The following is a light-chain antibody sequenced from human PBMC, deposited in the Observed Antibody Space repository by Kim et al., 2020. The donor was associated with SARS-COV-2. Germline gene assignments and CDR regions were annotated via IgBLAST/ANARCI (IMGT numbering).Light chain of an antibody. CDR1: QSVSSSY. V-gene: IGKV3-20*01. CDR3: QQYGSSPIRFT. CDR2: GAS. J-gene: IGKJ3*01. Sequence: GERATLSCRASQSVSSSYLAWYQQKPGQAPRRLIYGASSRATGIPDRCSGSGSGTDFTRTISRLEPEDFAVYYCQQYGSSPIRFTFGPGTKVDIK.